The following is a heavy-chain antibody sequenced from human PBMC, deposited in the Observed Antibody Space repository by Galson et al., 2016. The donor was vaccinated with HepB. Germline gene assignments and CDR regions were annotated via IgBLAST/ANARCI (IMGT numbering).Heavy chain of an antibody. CDR3: ARVSGMHASYFDY. CDR2: ISDSGADI. J-gene: IGHJ4*02. V-gene: IGHV3-11*04. Sequence: SLRLSCAASGFAFSDAWMSWIRQTPGKGLEWVSYISDSGADIRYADSVRGRFTLSRDNVKNSVILQMNNLRPEDTGLYFCARVSGMHASYFDYWGQGTLVTVSS. D-gene: IGHD3-10*01. CDR1: GFAFSDAW.